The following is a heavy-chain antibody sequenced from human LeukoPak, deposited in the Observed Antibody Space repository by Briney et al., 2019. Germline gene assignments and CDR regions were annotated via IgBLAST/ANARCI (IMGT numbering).Heavy chain of an antibody. CDR2: ISYDGSDE. V-gene: IGHV3-30*18. CDR3: AKGHSNLAH. Sequence: GGSLRLSCAASGFTFSRYGMHWVRQAPGKGLEWLAVISYDGSDEYYADFVKGRFAISRDNSKNTLYLQMNSLRTEDTAVYYCAKGHSNLAHWGQGTLVTVSS. J-gene: IGHJ4*02. CDR1: GFTFSRYG.